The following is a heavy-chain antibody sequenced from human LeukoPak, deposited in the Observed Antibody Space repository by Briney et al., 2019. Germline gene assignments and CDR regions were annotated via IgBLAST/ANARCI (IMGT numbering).Heavy chain of an antibody. CDR1: GGSFSGYY. J-gene: IGHJ6*03. Sequence: SETLSLTCAVYGGSFSGYYWSWVRQPPGKGLEWIGEINHSGSTNYNPSLKSRVTISVDTSKNQFSLKLSSVTAADTAVYYCAGPGSPTRRYYYYYMDVWGKGTTVTVSS. CDR2: INHSGST. V-gene: IGHV4-34*01. CDR3: AGPGSPTRRYYYYYMDV. D-gene: IGHD3-10*01.